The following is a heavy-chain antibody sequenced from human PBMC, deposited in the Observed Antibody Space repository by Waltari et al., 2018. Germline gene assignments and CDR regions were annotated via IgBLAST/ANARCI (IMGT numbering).Heavy chain of an antibody. J-gene: IGHJ4*02. V-gene: IGHV3-23*01. D-gene: IGHD3-10*01. CDR1: GFTFSNYA. Sequence: EVQLLESGGNLVQPGGSLRLSCAASGFTFSNYAMTWVRQAPGKGLEWVSSISGRGGYIYYADAVKGRFTISRDNSKNTLFLQMNSLRAEDTAVYYCAKDRGAGVTVPPPTDYWGQGTLVTVSS. CDR3: AKDRGAGVTVPPPTDY. CDR2: ISGRGGYI.